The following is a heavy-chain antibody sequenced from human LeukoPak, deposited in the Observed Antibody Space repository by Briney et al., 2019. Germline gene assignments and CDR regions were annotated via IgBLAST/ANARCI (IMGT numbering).Heavy chain of an antibody. J-gene: IGHJ4*02. D-gene: IGHD2-15*01. CDR2: INSNGGNT. Sequence: GGSLRLSCTASGFTFSDYGMHWVRQAPGKRLEYVSAINSNGGNTYYADSVKGRFTISRDNSKNTLYLQMGSLRAEDMAVYYCAGASKYCSSGAAPRGTYGAQEPLFTVSS. V-gene: IGHV3-64*02. CDR3: AGASKYCSSGAAPRGTY. CDR1: GFTFSDYG.